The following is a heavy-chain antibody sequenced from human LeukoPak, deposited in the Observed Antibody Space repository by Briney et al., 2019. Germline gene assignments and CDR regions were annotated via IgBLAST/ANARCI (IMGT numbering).Heavy chain of an antibody. Sequence: SETLSLTCTVSGGSISSYYWSWLRQPAGKGLEWIGRIYTSGSTNYNPSLKSRVTMSVDTSKNQFSLKLSSVTAADTAVYYCARGKTYGDYPTLCYFDYWGQGTLVTVSS. D-gene: IGHD4-17*01. CDR3: ARGKTYGDYPTLCYFDY. J-gene: IGHJ4*02. V-gene: IGHV4-4*07. CDR1: GGSISSYY. CDR2: IYTSGST.